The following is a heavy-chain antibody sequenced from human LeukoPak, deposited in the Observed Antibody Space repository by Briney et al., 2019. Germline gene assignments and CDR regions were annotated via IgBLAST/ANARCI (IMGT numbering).Heavy chain of an antibody. CDR1: GYTFTSYY. CDR2: INPSGGST. Sequence: ASVKVSCKASGYTFTSYYMHWVRQAPGQGLEWMGIINPSGGSTSYAQKFQGRVTMTRDTSTSTVYMELSSLRSEDTAVYYCASGHQGFRGATGPVAYWGQGTLVTVSS. J-gene: IGHJ4*02. D-gene: IGHD3-10*01. V-gene: IGHV1-46*03. CDR3: ASGHQGFRGATGPVAY.